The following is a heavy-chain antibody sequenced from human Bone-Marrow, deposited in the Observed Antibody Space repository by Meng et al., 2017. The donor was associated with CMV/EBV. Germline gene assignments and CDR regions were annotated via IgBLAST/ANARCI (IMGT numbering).Heavy chain of an antibody. CDR1: GFTFSSYD. Sequence: GESLKISCAACGFTFSSYDMHWVRQATGKGLEWVSAIGTAGDTYYPGSVKGQFTISRENAKNSLYLQMNSLRAGDTAVYYCARGYIVVVPAARGWFDPWGQGTLVTVSS. CDR2: IGTAGDT. D-gene: IGHD2-2*01. CDR3: ARGYIVVVPAARGWFDP. J-gene: IGHJ5*02. V-gene: IGHV3-13*03.